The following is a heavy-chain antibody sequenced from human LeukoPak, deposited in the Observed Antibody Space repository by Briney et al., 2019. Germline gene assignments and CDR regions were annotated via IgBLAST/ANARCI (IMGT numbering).Heavy chain of an antibody. D-gene: IGHD3-22*01. CDR2: IKQDGSEK. J-gene: IGHJ4*02. CDR1: GFTFSSYW. Sequence: PGGSLRLSCAASGFTFSSYWMSWVRQAPGKGLEWVANIKQDGSEKCYVDSVKGRFTISRDNAKNSLYLQMNSLRAEDTAVYYCARGAHDSSGYYYESFDYWGQGTLVTVSS. CDR3: ARGAHDSSGYYYESFDY. V-gene: IGHV3-7*01.